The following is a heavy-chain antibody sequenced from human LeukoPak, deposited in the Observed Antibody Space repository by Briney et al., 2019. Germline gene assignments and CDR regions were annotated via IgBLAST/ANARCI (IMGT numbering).Heavy chain of an antibody. CDR2: ISSSSSYI. J-gene: IGHJ4*02. CDR3: ARGLQDYDSSGYGLDY. CDR1: GFTFSSYS. D-gene: IGHD3-22*01. Sequence: GGSLRLSCAASGFTFSSYSMNWVRQAPGKGLEWVSSISSSSSYIYYADSVKGRFTISRDNAKNSLYLQMNSLRAEDTAVYYCARGLQDYDSSGYGLDYWGQGTLVTVSS. V-gene: IGHV3-21*01.